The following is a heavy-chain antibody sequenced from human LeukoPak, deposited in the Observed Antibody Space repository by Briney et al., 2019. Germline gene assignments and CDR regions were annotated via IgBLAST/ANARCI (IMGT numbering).Heavy chain of an antibody. D-gene: IGHD3-3*01. Sequence: PGRSLRLSCAASGFTFDDYAMHWVRQAPGKGLEWVSGISWNSGSIGYADSVKGRFTIYRDNAKNSLYLQMNSLRAEDMALYYCARSPLYDFWSGYFDFWGQGTLVTVSS. J-gene: IGHJ4*02. CDR3: ARSPLYDFWSGYFDF. V-gene: IGHV3-9*03. CDR2: ISWNSGSI. CDR1: GFTFDDYA.